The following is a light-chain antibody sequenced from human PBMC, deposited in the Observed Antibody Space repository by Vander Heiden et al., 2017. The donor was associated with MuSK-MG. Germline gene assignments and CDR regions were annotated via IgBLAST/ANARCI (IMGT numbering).Light chain of an antibody. CDR2: DVS. Sequence: RASQSVSGSYAAWDQQRPGQAPRLLIYDVSIRATGIPDRFGGSGSGTDFTLTISRLEPEDFAVYYGQLLDGTFGGGTKVEIK. CDR3: QLLDGT. V-gene: IGKV3D-20*02. CDR1: QSVSGSY. J-gene: IGKJ4*01.